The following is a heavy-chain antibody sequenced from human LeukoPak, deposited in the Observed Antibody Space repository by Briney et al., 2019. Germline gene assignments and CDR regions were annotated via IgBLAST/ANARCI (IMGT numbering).Heavy chain of an antibody. V-gene: IGHV3-33*01. J-gene: IGHJ4*02. CDR1: GFTFRTHG. Sequence: GGSLRLSCAASGFTFRTHGMYWVRQAPGKGLEWVAVIWYDGSRKHYADSVKGRFTISRDNSKNTVYLQMNSLSAEDTAVYYWARDLQGGNWEMDYWGQGTLVTVSS. D-gene: IGHD4-23*01. CDR2: IWYDGSRK. CDR3: ARDLQGGNWEMDY.